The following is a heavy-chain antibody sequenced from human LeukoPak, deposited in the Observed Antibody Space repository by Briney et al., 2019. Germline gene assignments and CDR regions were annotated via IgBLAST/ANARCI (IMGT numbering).Heavy chain of an antibody. CDR2: INHSGST. CDR3: ARQGPYCSSTSCHRRGVNWFDP. J-gene: IGHJ5*02. Sequence: KPSETLSLTCAVYGGSFSGYNWSWIRQPPGKGLEWIGEINHSGSTNYNPSLKSRVTISVDTSKNQFSLKLSSVTAADTAVYYCARQGPYCSSTSCHRRGVNWFDPWGQGTLVTVSS. CDR1: GGSFSGYN. V-gene: IGHV4-34*01. D-gene: IGHD2-2*01.